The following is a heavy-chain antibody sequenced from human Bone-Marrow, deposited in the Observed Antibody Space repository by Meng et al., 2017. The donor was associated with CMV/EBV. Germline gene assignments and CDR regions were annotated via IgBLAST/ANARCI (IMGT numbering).Heavy chain of an antibody. J-gene: IGHJ4*02. CDR2: IYHSGST. CDR1: GYSISSGYY. D-gene: IGHD2-15*01. Sequence: SETLSLTCTVSGYSISSGYYWGWIRQPPGKGLEWIGSIYHSGSTYYNPSLKSRVTISVDTSKNQFSLKLSSVTAADTAVYYCARESSGGTHYFDYWGQGTLVTVYS. V-gene: IGHV4-38-2*02. CDR3: ARESSGGTHYFDY.